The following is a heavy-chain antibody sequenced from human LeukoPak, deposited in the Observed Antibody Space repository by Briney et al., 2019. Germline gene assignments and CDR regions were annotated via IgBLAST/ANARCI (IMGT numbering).Heavy chain of an antibody. D-gene: IGHD1-1*01. CDR1: GYIFTDYY. V-gene: IGHV1-2*02. Sequence: GASVKVSCKASGYIFTDYYVHWIRQAPGQGLEWMGWIDPNSGGAHYAEKFQGRATMTRDTSISTVYMELSSLNSDDTAIYYCARRRTPFYYFGMDAWGKGPTATVS. CDR3: ARRRTPFYYFGMDA. CDR2: IDPNSGGA. J-gene: IGHJ6*04.